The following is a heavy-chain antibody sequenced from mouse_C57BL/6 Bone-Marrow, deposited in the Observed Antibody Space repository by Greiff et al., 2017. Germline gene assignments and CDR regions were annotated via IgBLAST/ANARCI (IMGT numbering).Heavy chain of an antibody. Sequence: QVQLQQPGAELVKPGASVKLSCKASGYTFTSYGMPWVKQRPGQGLEWIGEIDPSDSYTNYNQKLKGKATLTVDKSSSTAYMQLSDLTSEDSAVDYCARSWEYFDVWGTGTTVTVSS. CDR2: IDPSDSYT. CDR1: GYTFTSYG. J-gene: IGHJ1*03. D-gene: IGHD4-1*01. CDR3: ARSWEYFDV. V-gene: IGHV1-50*01.